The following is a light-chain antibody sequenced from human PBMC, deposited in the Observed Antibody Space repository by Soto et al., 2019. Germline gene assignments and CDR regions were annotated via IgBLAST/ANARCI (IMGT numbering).Light chain of an antibody. CDR3: QQRSNWQXT. CDR1: QSVGSY. CDR2: DAS. J-gene: IGKJ5*01. V-gene: IGKV3-11*01. Sequence: EIVLTQSPATLSLTQGERAXLSCXXSQSVGSYLAWYLQKPGQAPRLLIYDASNRATGIPARFSGSGSGTDFTLTIISLEPEDFAVYYCQQRSNWQXTFGQGTRLE.